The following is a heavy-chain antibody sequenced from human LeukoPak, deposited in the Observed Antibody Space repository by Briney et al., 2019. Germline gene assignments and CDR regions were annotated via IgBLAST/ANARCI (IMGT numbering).Heavy chain of an antibody. D-gene: IGHD3-22*01. Sequence: GASVQVSCMASGYTLTSYGISWVRQAPAQGLEWMGWISAYNGNTHYAQKLQGRFTMTTDKSTSTACMELRSLRFDDTAVYYCARDRYYYGSSGYWDAFDIWGQGTMVTVSS. CDR2: ISAYNGNT. CDR3: ARDRYYYGSSGYWDAFDI. V-gene: IGHV1-18*01. J-gene: IGHJ3*02. CDR1: GYTLTSYG.